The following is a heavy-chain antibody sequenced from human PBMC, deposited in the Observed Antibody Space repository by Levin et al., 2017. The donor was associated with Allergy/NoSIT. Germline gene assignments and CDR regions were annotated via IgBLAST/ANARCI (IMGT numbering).Heavy chain of an antibody. D-gene: IGHD4-17*01. CDR2: IYYSGST. CDR3: ARHGGYGDYNWFDP. J-gene: IGHJ5*02. CDR1: GGSISNSYYY. Sequence: SETLSLTCIVSGGSISNSYYYWGWIRQPPGKGLEWIGSIYYSGSTHYNPSLNSRVTISVDTSKNQFSLGLSSVTAADTSVYYCARHGGYGDYNWFDPWGQGTLVTVSS. V-gene: IGHV4-39*01.